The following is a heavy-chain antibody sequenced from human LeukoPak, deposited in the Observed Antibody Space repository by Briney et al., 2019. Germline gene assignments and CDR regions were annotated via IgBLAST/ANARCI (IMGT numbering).Heavy chain of an antibody. CDR3: ARDRPWGGLLLRDWFDP. V-gene: IGHV4-34*01. CDR1: GGSFSGYY. D-gene: IGHD3-22*01. Sequence: PSETLSLTCAVYGGSFSGYYWSWIRQPPGKGLGWIGEINHSGSTNYNPSLKSRVTISVDTSKNQFSLKLSSVTAADTAVYYCARDRPWGGLLLRDWFDPWGQGTLVTVSS. CDR2: INHSGST. J-gene: IGHJ5*02.